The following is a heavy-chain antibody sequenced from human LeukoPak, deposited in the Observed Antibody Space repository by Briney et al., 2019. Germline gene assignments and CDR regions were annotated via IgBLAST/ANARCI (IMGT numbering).Heavy chain of an antibody. CDR1: GFTFSNAW. CDR3: TRSGYSYGYYFDC. CDR2: IKRKVDGGTT. J-gene: IGHJ4*02. Sequence: GGSLRLSCAASGFTFSNAWMSWVRQAPGKGLEWVGRIKRKVDGGTTDYPAPVKGRFTISRDDSKNTLYLQMNSLKTEDTAVYYCTRSGYSYGYYFDCWGQGTLVTVSP. D-gene: IGHD5-18*01. V-gene: IGHV3-15*01.